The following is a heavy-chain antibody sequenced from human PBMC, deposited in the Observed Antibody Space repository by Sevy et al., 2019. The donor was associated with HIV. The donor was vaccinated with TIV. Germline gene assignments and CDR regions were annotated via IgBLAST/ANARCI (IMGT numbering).Heavy chain of an antibody. V-gene: IGHV4-4*07. J-gene: IGHJ5*02. CDR3: AKNPFNWFDP. CDR1: GGSISSYY. CDR2: IYTSGST. Sequence: SETLSLTCTVSGGSISSYYWSWIRQPAGKGLEWIGRIYTSGSTNYNPSLKSGVTMSVDTSKNQFSLKLSSVTAADTAVSYCAKNPFNWFDPWGQGTLVTVSS.